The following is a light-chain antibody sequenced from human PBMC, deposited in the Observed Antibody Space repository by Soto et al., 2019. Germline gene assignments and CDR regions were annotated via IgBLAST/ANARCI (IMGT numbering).Light chain of an antibody. CDR3: QQRFNWPRFS. J-gene: IGKJ2*03. CDR2: DAS. CDR1: QSVSSY. V-gene: IGKV3-11*01. Sequence: EIVLTQSPATLSLSPGERATLSCRASQSVSSYLDWYQQKPGQAPRLLIYDASNRATGIPARFSGGGSGTHFSLIISSLEPEDFAVYYCQQRFNWPRFSFGQGTKLESK.